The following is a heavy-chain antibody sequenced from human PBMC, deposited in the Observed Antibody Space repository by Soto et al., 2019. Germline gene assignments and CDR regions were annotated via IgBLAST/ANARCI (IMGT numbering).Heavy chain of an antibody. Sequence: EVQLVESGGGLVKPGGSLRLSCAASGFTFSSYSMNWVRQAPGKGLEWVSSISSSSSYIYYADSVKGRFTISRDNAKNSLYLQMNSLRAEDTAVYYCARDYISSSGSYARLCTWGQGTLVTVSS. CDR2: ISSSSSYI. D-gene: IGHD3-10*01. CDR3: ARDYISSSGSYARLCT. CDR1: GFTFSSYS. V-gene: IGHV3-21*01. J-gene: IGHJ5*02.